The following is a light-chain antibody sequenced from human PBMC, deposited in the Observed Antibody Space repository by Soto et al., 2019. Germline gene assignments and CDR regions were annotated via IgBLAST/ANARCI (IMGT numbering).Light chain of an antibody. V-gene: IGKV3-20*01. CDR3: QQYGSSPPYT. CDR2: GAS. Sequence: EIVLTQSPGTLSLSPGERATLSCRASQSVSSSYLAWYQQTPGQAPRLLIYGASSRSTGIPNRFSGSGSGTDFTLIISSLEPEDCVVYYCQQYGSSPPYTFGQGTKVEIK. CDR1: QSVSSSY. J-gene: IGKJ2*01.